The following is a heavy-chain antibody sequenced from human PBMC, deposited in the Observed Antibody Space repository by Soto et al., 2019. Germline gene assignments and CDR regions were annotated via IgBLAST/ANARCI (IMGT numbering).Heavy chain of an antibody. Sequence: QVQLVQSGAEVKKPGASVKVSCKASGHTFTGHHMHWVRQAPGQGLEWMGYIDLDNDNRASAQKFQGRVTTTRDTSINTAYMELSGLRSDDTAVYYCGLEPTGTGGFDYWGQGTLVTVSS. CDR3: GLEPTGTGGFDY. J-gene: IGHJ4*02. CDR1: GHTFTGHH. D-gene: IGHD7-27*01. CDR2: IDLDNDNR. V-gene: IGHV1-2*02.